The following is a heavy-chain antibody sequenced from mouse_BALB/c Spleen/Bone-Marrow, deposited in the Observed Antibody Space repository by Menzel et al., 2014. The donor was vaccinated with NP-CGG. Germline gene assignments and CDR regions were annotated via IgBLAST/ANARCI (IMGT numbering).Heavy chain of an antibody. J-gene: IGHJ1*01. V-gene: IGHV7-3*02. CDR1: GVTFTDYY. Sequence: EVQLVESGGGLVQPGGSLRLSCATSGVTFTDYYMSWVRQPPGKALEWLGFIRNKANGHTTEYSASVKGRFTISRDNSQSILYLQMNTLRAEDSATYYCARDINDGYYWYCDVWGAGTTVTVSS. CDR2: IRNKANGHTT. D-gene: IGHD2-3*01. CDR3: ARDINDGYYWYCDV.